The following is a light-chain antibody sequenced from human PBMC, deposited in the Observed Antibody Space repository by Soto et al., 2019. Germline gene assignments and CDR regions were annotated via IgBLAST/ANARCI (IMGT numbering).Light chain of an antibody. CDR3: QQYGSSPLT. Sequence: EIVLTQSPGTLSLSPGERATLSCRASQSVSSSYLAWYKQKPGQAPRLLIYGASSRATGIPDLFSGSGSGTDFTLTISRLEPEDFAVYYCQQYGSSPLTFGGGTKVEIK. CDR1: QSVSSSY. V-gene: IGKV3-20*01. CDR2: GAS. J-gene: IGKJ4*01.